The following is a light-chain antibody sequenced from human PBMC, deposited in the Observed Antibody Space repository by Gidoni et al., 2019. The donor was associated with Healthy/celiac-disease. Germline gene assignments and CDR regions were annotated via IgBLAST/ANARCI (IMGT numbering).Light chain of an antibody. CDR1: QSVSSN. Sequence: EIVMQQSPATLSVSPVERAPLSCRASQSVSSNLAWYQQKPGQATRLLIYGAATRATGIPAMFSGSGSGTEFTLTISSLQSEDYAVYYCQQYNNWHQTFGQGTKVEIK. V-gene: IGKV3-15*01. CDR3: QQYNNWHQT. J-gene: IGKJ1*01. CDR2: GAA.